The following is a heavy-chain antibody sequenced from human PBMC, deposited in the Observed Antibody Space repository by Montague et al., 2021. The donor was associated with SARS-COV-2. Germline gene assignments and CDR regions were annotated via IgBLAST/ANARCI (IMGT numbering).Heavy chain of an antibody. CDR3: ARRGDYGGPRFDY. J-gene: IGHJ4*02. V-gene: IGHV4-39*01. CDR2: IYYSGST. CDR1: GGSVSSRSYY. Sequence: SETLSLTCTVSGGSVSSRSYYWGWIRQPPGKGLEWIGSIYYSGSTHYNPSLKIRVTISVDTSKNQFSLKLSSVTAADTAVYYCARRGDYGGPRFDYGGQGTLSPSPQ. D-gene: IGHD4-23*01.